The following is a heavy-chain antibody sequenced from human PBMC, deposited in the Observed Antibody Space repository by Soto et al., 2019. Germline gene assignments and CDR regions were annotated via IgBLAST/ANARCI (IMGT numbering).Heavy chain of an antibody. Sequence: PGGSLRLSCEASGFTFSNYWMHWVRQAPGKGLVWVSRINPDGRTTSYADSVKGRFTISRDDAENTMFLQMDSLRAEDTAVYYCARVGIGGYDFAYWGQGTLVTVSS. CDR1: GFTFSNYW. V-gene: IGHV3-74*01. CDR3: ARVGIGGYDFAY. D-gene: IGHD5-18*01. J-gene: IGHJ4*02. CDR2: INPDGRTT.